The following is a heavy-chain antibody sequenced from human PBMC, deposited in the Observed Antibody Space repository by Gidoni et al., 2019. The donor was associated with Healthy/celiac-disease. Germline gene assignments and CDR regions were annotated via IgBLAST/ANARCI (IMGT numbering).Heavy chain of an antibody. J-gene: IGHJ4*02. CDR3: ARDDYGYYFDY. CDR1: ALTFSSYS. CDR2: ISSSSSTI. D-gene: IGHD4-17*01. Sequence: EVKLVASVGGWVQPGGSTRLSCAASALTFSSYSMTWVRQAPGKGLEWVSYISSSSSTIYYADSVKGRFTSSRDNAKNSLYLQMNSLRAEDTAVYYCARDDYGYYFDYWGQGTLVTVSS. V-gene: IGHV3-48*04.